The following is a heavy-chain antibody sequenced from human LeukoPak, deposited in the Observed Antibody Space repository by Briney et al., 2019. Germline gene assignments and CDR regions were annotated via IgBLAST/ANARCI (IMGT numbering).Heavy chain of an antibody. CDR1: SSSISNYY. V-gene: IGHV4-59*01. Sequence: SETLSLTCTVSSSSISNYYWNWIRQPPGKGLEWIGYISYSGNTNYDPSLKSRVTISVDTSKNQFSLKLSSVTAADTAVYYCARVRKTQIYNYGSLDYYYYMDVWGKGTTVTVSS. D-gene: IGHD5-18*01. J-gene: IGHJ6*03. CDR3: ARVRKTQIYNYGSLDYYYYMDV. CDR2: ISYSGNT.